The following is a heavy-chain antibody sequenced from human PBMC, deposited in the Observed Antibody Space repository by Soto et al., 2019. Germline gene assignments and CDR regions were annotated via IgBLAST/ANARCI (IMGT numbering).Heavy chain of an antibody. CDR2: ISAYNGNT. CDR3: ASDKVVSAAMPVEFDY. Sequence: ASVKVSCKASGYTFTSYGISWVRQAPGQGLEWMGWISAYNGNTNYAQKLQGRVTMTTDTSTSTAYMELRSLRSDDTAVYYCASDKVVSAAMPVEFDYWGQGTLVTVSS. CDR1: GYTFTSYG. V-gene: IGHV1-18*01. D-gene: IGHD2-2*01. J-gene: IGHJ4*02.